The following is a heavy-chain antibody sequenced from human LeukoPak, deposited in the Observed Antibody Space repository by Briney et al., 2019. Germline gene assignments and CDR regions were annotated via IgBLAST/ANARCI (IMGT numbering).Heavy chain of an antibody. D-gene: IGHD5-18*01. Sequence: PSETLCLTCTASGGSISSYYLSWIRQPAGKGLEWIGRIYTSGSTNYNPSLKSRVTMSVDTSKNQFSLKLSSVTAADTAVYYCARDEVYGYYPYYNYYGMDAWGQGTTVTVSS. CDR2: IYTSGST. J-gene: IGHJ6*02. CDR3: ARDEVYGYYPYYNYYGMDA. CDR1: GGSISSYY. V-gene: IGHV4-4*07.